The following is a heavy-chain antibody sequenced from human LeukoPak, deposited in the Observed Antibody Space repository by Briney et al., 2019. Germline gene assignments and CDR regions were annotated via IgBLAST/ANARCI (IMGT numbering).Heavy chain of an antibody. CDR1: GFTFSNAW. CDR2: IKSKSDGGTT. V-gene: IGHV3-15*01. D-gene: IGHD2-15*01. CDR3: IMGGFHFDY. Sequence: GGSLRPSCAASGFTFSNAWMTWVRQAPGKGLEWVGCIKSKSDGGTTDYAAPVKGRFTIPRDDSKNMLYLQMNSLKTEDTAVYYCIMGGFHFDYWGQGTLVTVSS. J-gene: IGHJ4*02.